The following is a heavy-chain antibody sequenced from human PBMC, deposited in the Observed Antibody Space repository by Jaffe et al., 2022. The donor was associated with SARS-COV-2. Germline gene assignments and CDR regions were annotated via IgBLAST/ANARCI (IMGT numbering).Heavy chain of an antibody. CDR2: ISSSSSTM. CDR3: ASGLRWSLNGDWFDP. J-gene: IGHJ5*02. V-gene: IGHV3-48*04. D-gene: IGHD4-17*01. CDR1: GFTFSSYS. Sequence: EVKLVESGGGLVQPGGSLRLSCEASGFTFSSYSMNWVRQAPGKGLEWVSYISSSSSTMYYADSVKGRFTVSRDNAKNSLYLQMNSLRVEDTAVYYCASGLRWSLNGDWFDPWGQGTLVTVSS.